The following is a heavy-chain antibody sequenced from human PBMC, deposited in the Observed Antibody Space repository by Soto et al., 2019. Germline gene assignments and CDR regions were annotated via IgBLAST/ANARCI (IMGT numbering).Heavy chain of an antibody. D-gene: IGHD3-10*01. CDR2: IIPILGIA. V-gene: IGHV1-69*02. J-gene: IGHJ6*02. CDR3: ARFRGSYGMDV. Sequence: ASVKVSCKGSGGTFSSYTISWVRQAPGQGLGWMGRIIPILGIANHAQKFQGRVTITADKSTSTAYMELSSLSSEDTAVYYCARFRGSYGMDVWGQGTTVTVSS. CDR1: GGTFSSYT.